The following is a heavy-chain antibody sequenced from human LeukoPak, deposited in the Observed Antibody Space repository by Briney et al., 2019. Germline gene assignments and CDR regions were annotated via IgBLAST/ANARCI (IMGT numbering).Heavy chain of an antibody. V-gene: IGHV1-2*02. D-gene: IGHD2-8*01. CDR2: SNPNSGGT. Sequence: ASVKVSCKASGYTFTGSYMHWVRQAPGQGLEWMGWSNPNSGGTNYAQKFQGRVTMTRDTSISTAYMELSRLRSDDTAVYYCARNGGYCTNGVCYSDAFDIWGQGTMVTVS. CDR1: GYTFTGSY. CDR3: ARNGGYCTNGVCYSDAFDI. J-gene: IGHJ3*02.